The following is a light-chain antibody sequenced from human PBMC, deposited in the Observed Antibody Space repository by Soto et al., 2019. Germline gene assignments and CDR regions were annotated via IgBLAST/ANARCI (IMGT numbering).Light chain of an antibody. CDR1: QDIKNY. CDR2: DVS. V-gene: IGKV1-33*01. J-gene: IGKJ4*01. CDR3: QHYDHLPPLT. Sequence: DIQMIQSPSYLSASVGDRVTITCQASQDIKNYLNWYQQKPGKAPKLLIYDVSNLETGVPSRFSGSGSGTHFSLTISSLQPEDVATYYCQHYDHLPPLTFGGGTRVQIK.